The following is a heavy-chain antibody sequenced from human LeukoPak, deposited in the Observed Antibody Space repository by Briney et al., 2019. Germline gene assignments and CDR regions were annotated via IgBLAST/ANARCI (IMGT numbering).Heavy chain of an antibody. CDR3: ARDMYIVGTTFDS. CDR2: ISRSGSTI. Sequence: GGSLRLSCAASGFSFSSYSMNWVRQAPGKGLEWLSYISRSGSTIYYADSVKGRFTISRDNAKNSLYLQMNSLRAEDTAIYYCARDMYIVGTTFDSWGQGTLVTVSS. V-gene: IGHV3-48*04. J-gene: IGHJ4*02. CDR1: GFSFSSYS. D-gene: IGHD1-26*01.